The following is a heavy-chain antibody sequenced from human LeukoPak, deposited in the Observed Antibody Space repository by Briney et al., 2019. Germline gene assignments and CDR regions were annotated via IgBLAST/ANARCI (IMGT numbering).Heavy chain of an antibody. Sequence: SQTLSLTCTVSGGSISSGGYYWSWIRQHPGKGLEWIGYIYYSGSTYYNPALKSRVIISVDTSKNQYSLKLNSVTAADTDVYYCARWYSSGWAFDYWGEGSLVAVSS. CDR1: GGSISSGGYY. J-gene: IGHJ4*02. V-gene: IGHV4-31*03. CDR2: IYYSGST. CDR3: ARWYSSGWAFDY. D-gene: IGHD6-19*01.